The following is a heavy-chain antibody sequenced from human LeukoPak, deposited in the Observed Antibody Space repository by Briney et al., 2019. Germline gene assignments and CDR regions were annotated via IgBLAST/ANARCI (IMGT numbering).Heavy chain of an antibody. J-gene: IGHJ4*02. V-gene: IGHV3-23*01. CDR2: ISGSGDST. Sequence: PGGSLRLSCAASGFTFSNYGMSWVRQAPGKGLEWVSSISGSGDSTYYADSVKGRFTISRDNSKNTLYLQMNSLRAEDMAVYYCAKTAGIAAAADFDYWGQGTLVTVSS. CDR1: GFTFSNYG. D-gene: IGHD6-13*01. CDR3: AKTAGIAAAADFDY.